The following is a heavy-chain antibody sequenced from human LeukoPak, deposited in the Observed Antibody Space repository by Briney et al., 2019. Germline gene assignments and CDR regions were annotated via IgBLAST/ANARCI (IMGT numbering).Heavy chain of an antibody. V-gene: IGHV4-61*02. Sequence: SQTLSLTCTVSGDSISSGDYYWSWIRQPAGKGLEWIGRIYTSGSTNYNPSLKSRVTISVDTSKNQFSLKLSSVTAADTAVYYCARVRDDYYYYMDVWGKGTTVTISS. J-gene: IGHJ6*03. D-gene: IGHD4-17*01. CDR1: GDSISSGDYY. CDR3: ARVRDDYYYYMDV. CDR2: IYTSGST.